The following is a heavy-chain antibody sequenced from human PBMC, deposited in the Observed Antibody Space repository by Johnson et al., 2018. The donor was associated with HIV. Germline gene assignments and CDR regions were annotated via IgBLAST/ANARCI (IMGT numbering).Heavy chain of an antibody. CDR2: ISYDGSHK. J-gene: IGHJ3*02. V-gene: IGHV3-30*03. CDR1: GFTFSSYD. D-gene: IGHD3-3*01. Sequence: QVPLVESGGGLVQPGGSLRLSCVASGFTFSSYDMHWVRQATGNGLEWVAVISYDGSHKYYADSVTGRFTISRDNSKNPLYLQMHSLRAEDTAVYYCARDRRGHRARCLEWFDAFDIWGQGTMVTVSS. CDR3: ARDRRGHRARCLEWFDAFDI.